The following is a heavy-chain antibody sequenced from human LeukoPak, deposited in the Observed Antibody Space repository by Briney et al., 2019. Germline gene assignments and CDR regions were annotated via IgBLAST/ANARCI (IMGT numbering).Heavy chain of an antibody. CDR1: GFTFSDYY. CDR3: ATRPHTTYYYDSSGVLPGY. V-gene: IGHV3-11*04. CDR2: ISSSGSTI. Sequence: PGGSLRLSCAASGFTFSDYYMSWIRQAPGKGLEWVSYISSSGSTIYYADSVKGRFTISRDNAKNSLYLQMNSLRAEDTAVYYCATRPHTTYYYDSSGVLPGYWGQGTLVTVSS. J-gene: IGHJ4*02. D-gene: IGHD3-22*01.